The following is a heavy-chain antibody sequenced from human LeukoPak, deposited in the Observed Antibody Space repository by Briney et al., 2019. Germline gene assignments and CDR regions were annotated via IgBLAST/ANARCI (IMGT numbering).Heavy chain of an antibody. J-gene: IGHJ6*02. CDR1: DESFSGYY. D-gene: IGHD3-22*01. CDR2: IDHSGST. CDR3: ARGGPYYYDSSGYPYYYYGMDV. Sequence: SETLSLTCAVYDESFSGYYCSWIRQPPRKGLEWIGEIDHSGSTNYNPSLKSRVTISVDTSKNQFSLKLSSVTAADTAVYYCARGGPYYYDSSGYPYYYYGMDVWGQGTTVTVSS. V-gene: IGHV4-34*01.